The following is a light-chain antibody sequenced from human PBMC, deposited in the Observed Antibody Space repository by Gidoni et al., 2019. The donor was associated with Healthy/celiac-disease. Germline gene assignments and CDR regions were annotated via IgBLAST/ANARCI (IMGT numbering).Light chain of an antibody. CDR2: DAS. V-gene: IGKV3-11*01. Sequence: EIVLTQSPATLPLSPGERATLPCRASQSVSSYLAWYQQKPGQAPRLLIYDASNRATGIPARFSGSGSGTDFTLTISSLEPEDFAVYYCQQRSNWPLVTFGGGTKVEIK. J-gene: IGKJ4*01. CDR3: QQRSNWPLVT. CDR1: QSVSSY.